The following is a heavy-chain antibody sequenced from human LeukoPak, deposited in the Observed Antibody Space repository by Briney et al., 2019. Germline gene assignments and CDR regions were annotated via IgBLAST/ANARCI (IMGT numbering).Heavy chain of an antibody. CDR3: ARDGIYCSSTNCYEGWFDP. Sequence: SETLSLTCTVSGGSISSGTYYWSWIRQPAGKGLEWIGRIYTSGSTNYNPSLKSRVTMSVDTSKNQFSLKLSSVTAADTAVYFCARDGIYCSSTNCYEGWFDPWGQGTLVTVSS. CDR2: IYTSGST. CDR1: GGSISSGTYY. J-gene: IGHJ5*02. V-gene: IGHV4-61*02. D-gene: IGHD2-2*01.